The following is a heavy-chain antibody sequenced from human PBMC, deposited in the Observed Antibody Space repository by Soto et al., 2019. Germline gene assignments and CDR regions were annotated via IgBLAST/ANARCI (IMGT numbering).Heavy chain of an antibody. CDR3: ARHKTYYDFWSGYYTHYYYGMDV. Sequence: GESLQISCKTSGYNFAGYWIGWVRQMPGEGLEWMGIIYPGDSDTRYSPSFQGQVTISADKSISTAYLQWSSLKASDTAMYYCARHKTYYDFWSGYYTHYYYGMDVWGQGTTVTVSS. D-gene: IGHD3-3*01. J-gene: IGHJ6*02. V-gene: IGHV5-51*01. CDR1: GYNFAGYW. CDR2: IYPGDSDT.